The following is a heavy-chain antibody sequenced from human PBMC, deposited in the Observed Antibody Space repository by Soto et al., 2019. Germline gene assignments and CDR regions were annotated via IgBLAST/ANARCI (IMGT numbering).Heavy chain of an antibody. Sequence: QVQLVQSGAEVKKPGSSVKVSCKASGGTFSSYAISWVRQAPGQGLEWMGGIIPIFGTANYAQKFQGRVTITADESTSTAYMELSSLRSEDTAVYYCARVPIVVVPAASHAPNYYYYYGMDVWGQGTTVTVSS. CDR3: ARVPIVVVPAASHAPNYYYYYGMDV. D-gene: IGHD2-2*01. J-gene: IGHJ6*02. CDR2: IIPIFGTA. CDR1: GGTFSSYA. V-gene: IGHV1-69*01.